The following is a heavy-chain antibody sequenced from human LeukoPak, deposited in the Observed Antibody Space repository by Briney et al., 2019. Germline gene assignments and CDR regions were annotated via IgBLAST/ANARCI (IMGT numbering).Heavy chain of an antibody. Sequence: PSETLSLTCTVSGGSISSYYWSWIRQPPGKGLEWIGYIYYSGSTNYNPSLKSRVTISVDTSKNQFSLKPSSVTAADTAVYYCARARSGYLYVFDYWGQGTLVTVSS. V-gene: IGHV4-59*01. D-gene: IGHD3-3*01. CDR1: GGSISSYY. CDR3: ARARSGYLYVFDY. J-gene: IGHJ4*02. CDR2: IYYSGST.